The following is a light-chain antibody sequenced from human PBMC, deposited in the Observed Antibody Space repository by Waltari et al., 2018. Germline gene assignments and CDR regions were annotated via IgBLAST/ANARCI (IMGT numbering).Light chain of an antibody. Sequence: QSALTQPASVSGSPGQSITISCTGTSRDVGGYNYGSWYQQHPGKAPKLMIYDVSNRPSGVSNRFSGSKSGNTASLTISGLQAEDEADYYCSSYTSSSTLGFGGGTKLTVL. CDR3: SSYTSSSTLG. CDR2: DVS. V-gene: IGLV2-14*01. J-gene: IGLJ2*01. CDR1: SRDVGGYNY.